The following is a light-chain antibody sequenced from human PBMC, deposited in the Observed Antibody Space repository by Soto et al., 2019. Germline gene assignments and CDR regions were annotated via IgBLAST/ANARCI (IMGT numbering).Light chain of an antibody. J-gene: IGLJ3*02. CDR1: SSDVGAYNY. CDR3: SSYADSISVL. Sequence: QSVLTQPPSASGSPGQSVTISCTGTSSDVGAYNYVSWYQQHPGKAPKLMIYEVTKRPSGVPDRFSGSKSGNTASLTASGLQAEDGADYYCSSYADSISVLFGGGTKLTVL. CDR2: EVT. V-gene: IGLV2-8*01.